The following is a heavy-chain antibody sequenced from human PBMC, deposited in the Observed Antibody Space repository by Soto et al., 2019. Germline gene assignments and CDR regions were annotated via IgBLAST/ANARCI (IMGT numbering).Heavy chain of an antibody. CDR3: ARTTAVPNTLRSRYFFDY. CDR2: VYYSGTT. J-gene: IGHJ4*02. Sequence: LSLTCSVSGGSVSDNTYYWSWIGEPPVSRLEWIGYVYYSGTTNYNPSLKSRVTISVDLSKNRFSLRLSSVTTADTALYYCARTTAVPNTLRSRYFFDYWGQGTLVTVSS. V-gene: IGHV4-61*01. D-gene: IGHD4-17*01. CDR1: GGSVSDNTYY.